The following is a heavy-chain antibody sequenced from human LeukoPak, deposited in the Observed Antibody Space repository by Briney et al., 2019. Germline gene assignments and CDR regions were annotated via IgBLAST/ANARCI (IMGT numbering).Heavy chain of an antibody. CDR3: ARDGYGNNYMDV. D-gene: IGHD1/OR15-1a*01. CDR1: GFSVSSNF. CDR2: IYSGGTT. Sequence: GGSLRLSCAASGFSVSSNFMSWVRQAPGKGLEWVSVIYSGGTTYYADSVKGRFTISRDNSKNTLSLQMNSLRADDTAVYYCARDGYGNNYMDVWGKATTVTVSS. V-gene: IGHV3-53*01. J-gene: IGHJ6*03.